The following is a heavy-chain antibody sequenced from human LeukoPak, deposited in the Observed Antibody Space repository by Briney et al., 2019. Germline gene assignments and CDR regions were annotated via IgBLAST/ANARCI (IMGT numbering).Heavy chain of an antibody. V-gene: IGHV3-49*03. Sequence: GRSLRLSCTASGFTFGDYAMSWFRQAPGKGLEWVGFIRSKAYGGTTEYAASVKGRFTISRDDSKSIAYLQMNNLKTEDTAVYYCTRDLNGDYGFAFDIWGQGTMVTVSS. CDR2: IRSKAYGGTT. CDR1: GFTFGDYA. CDR3: TRDLNGDYGFAFDI. J-gene: IGHJ3*02. D-gene: IGHD4-17*01.